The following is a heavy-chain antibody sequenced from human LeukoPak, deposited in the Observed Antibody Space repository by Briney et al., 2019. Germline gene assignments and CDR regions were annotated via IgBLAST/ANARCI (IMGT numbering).Heavy chain of an antibody. CDR1: GGSISSYY. D-gene: IGHD5-18*01. CDR3: ARGRDTAMVRE. CDR2: IYYSGST. V-gene: IGHV4-59*01. J-gene: IGHJ3*01. Sequence: SETLSLTCTVSGGSISSYYWSWIRRPPGKGLEWIGYIYYSGSTNYNPSLKSRVTISVDTSKSQFSLKLSSVTAADTAVYYCARGRDTAMVREWGQGTMVTVSS.